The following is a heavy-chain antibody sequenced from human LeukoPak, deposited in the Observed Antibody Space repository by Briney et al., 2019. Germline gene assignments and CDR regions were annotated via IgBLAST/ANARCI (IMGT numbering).Heavy chain of an antibody. J-gene: IGHJ5*02. CDR2: ISYSGST. CDR1: GGSISSYY. Sequence: KPSESLSLTCTVSGGSISSYYWSWIRQPPGKGLEWIGYISYSGSTNYNPSLKSRVTISVDTSKNQFSLKLSSVTAADTAVYYCAREFVFETVISHTLGANWFDPWGLGTLVTVSS. V-gene: IGHV4-59*01. D-gene: IGHD3-10*01. CDR3: AREFVFETVISHTLGANWFDP.